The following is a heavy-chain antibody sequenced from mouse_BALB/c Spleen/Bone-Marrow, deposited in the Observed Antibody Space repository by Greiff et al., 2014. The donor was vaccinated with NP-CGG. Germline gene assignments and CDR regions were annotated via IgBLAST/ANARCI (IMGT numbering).Heavy chain of an antibody. V-gene: IGHV6-6*02. D-gene: IGHD1-1*01. CDR1: GFTFSNYW. Sequence: EVQLVESGGGLVQPGGSMKLSCVASGFTFSNYWMTWVRQSPEKGLEWVAEIRLKSNNYATHYAESVKGRFTISRDDSKSSVYLQMNDLRTEDTGIFYCTGVLRNFDYWGQGTTLTVSS. CDR2: IRLKSNNYAT. CDR3: TGVLRNFDY. J-gene: IGHJ2*01.